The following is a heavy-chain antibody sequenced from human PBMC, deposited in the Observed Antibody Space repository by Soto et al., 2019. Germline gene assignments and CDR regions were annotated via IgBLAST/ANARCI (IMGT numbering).Heavy chain of an antibody. V-gene: IGHV3-23*01. D-gene: IGHD2-21*01. J-gene: IGHJ6*02. CDR2: ISGSGGST. CDR1: GLTFSSYA. CDR3: AHPPPTEVNYYGMDV. Sequence: EVQLLESGGGLVQPGGSMRLSCAASGLTFSSYAMSWVRQAPGKGLEWVSGISGSGGSTYYADSVKGRFTISRDNSKNTLYLQMNGLRAEDTAVYYCAHPPPTEVNYYGMDVWGQGTTVTVSS.